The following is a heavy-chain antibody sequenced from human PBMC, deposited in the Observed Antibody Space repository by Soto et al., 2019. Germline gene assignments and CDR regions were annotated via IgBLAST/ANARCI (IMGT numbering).Heavy chain of an antibody. CDR3: AREGGSGNYRYYAMDV. V-gene: IGHV1-69*12. CDR2: VVPIFGTA. Sequence: QVQLVQSGAEVKKPGSSVKVSCKASGGNFRSYGISWVRQAPGKGLEWMGGVVPIFGTAYYAQKFQGRVTITADESTSTAYMELSSLRSEDTALYYCAREGGSGNYRYYAMDVWGQGTTVTVSS. CDR1: GGNFRSYG. J-gene: IGHJ6*02. D-gene: IGHD3-10*01.